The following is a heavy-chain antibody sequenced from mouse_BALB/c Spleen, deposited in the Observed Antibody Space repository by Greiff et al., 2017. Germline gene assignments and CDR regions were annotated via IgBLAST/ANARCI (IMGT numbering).Heavy chain of an antibody. V-gene: IGHV3-2*02. CDR2: ISYSGST. CDR3: ARKETARDYYAMDY. CDR1: GYSITSDYA. J-gene: IGHJ4*01. D-gene: IGHD3-2*01. Sequence: EVQLVESGPGLVKPSQSLSLTCTVTGYSITSDYAWNWIRQFPGNKLEWMGYISYSGSTSYNPSLKSRISITRDTSKNQFFLQLNSVTTEDTATYYCARKETARDYYAMDYWGQGTSVTVSS.